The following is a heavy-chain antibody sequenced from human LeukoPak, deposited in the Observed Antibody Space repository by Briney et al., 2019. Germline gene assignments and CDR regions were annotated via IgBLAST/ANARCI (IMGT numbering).Heavy chain of an antibody. CDR2: IYYSGST. D-gene: IGHD3-9*01. CDR3: ARVKPEDYDILTGYSFDAFDI. CDR1: GGSISSSSYY. Sequence: SETLSLTCTVSGGSISSSSYYWGWIRQPPGKGLEWIGSIYYSGSTYYNPSLKSRVTISVDTSKDQFSLKLSSVTAADTAVYYCARVKPEDYDILTGYSFDAFDIWGQGTMVTVSS. V-gene: IGHV4-39*07. J-gene: IGHJ3*02.